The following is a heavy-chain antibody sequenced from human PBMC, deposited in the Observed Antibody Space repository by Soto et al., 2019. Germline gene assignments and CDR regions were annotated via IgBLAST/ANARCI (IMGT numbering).Heavy chain of an antibody. V-gene: IGHV3-30*18. Sequence: GGSLRLSCAASGFTFSSYGMHWVRQAPGKGLEWVAVISYDGSNKYYADSVKGRFTISRDNSKNMLYLQMNSLRAEDTAVYYCAKDAYYYDSSLIWGQGTMVTVSS. CDR3: AKDAYYYDSSLI. CDR2: ISYDGSNK. D-gene: IGHD3-22*01. J-gene: IGHJ3*02. CDR1: GFTFSSYG.